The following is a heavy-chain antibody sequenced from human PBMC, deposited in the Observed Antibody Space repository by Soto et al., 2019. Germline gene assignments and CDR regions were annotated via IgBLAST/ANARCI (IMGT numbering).Heavy chain of an antibody. CDR1: GYTFTRYA. J-gene: IGHJ6*02. Sequence: ASVKVSCKASGYTFTRYAMHWVRQAPGQRLEWMGWINAGNGNTKYSQKFQGRVTITRDTSASTAYMELSSLRSEDTAVYYCARGPFDYGDYVDYYYYGMDVWGQGTTVTVSS. CDR3: ARGPFDYGDYVDYYYYGMDV. CDR2: INAGNGNT. D-gene: IGHD4-17*01. V-gene: IGHV1-3*01.